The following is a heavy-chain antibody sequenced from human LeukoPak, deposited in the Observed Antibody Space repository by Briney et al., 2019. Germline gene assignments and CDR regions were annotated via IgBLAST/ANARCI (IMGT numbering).Heavy chain of an antibody. V-gene: IGHV4-34*01. CDR2: IKPSGST. Sequence: PSGTLSLTCAVYGGSFSGYYWSWIRQPPGEGLEWIGEIKPSGSTNYNPSLESRVTISVDTSKNQFSLKLSSVTAADTAVYYCARGPPRVGVPKSDTWGQGTLVTVSS. CDR1: GGSFSGYY. J-gene: IGHJ5*02. D-gene: IGHD1-26*01. CDR3: ARGPPRVGVPKSDT.